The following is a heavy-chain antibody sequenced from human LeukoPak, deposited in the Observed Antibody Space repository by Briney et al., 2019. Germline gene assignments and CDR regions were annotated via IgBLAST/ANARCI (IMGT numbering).Heavy chain of an antibody. CDR3: AREPDYDYVWGSYRPAGGNYFDY. CDR1: GFTFSSYA. D-gene: IGHD3-16*02. Sequence: GGSLRLSCAASGFTFSSYAMHWVRQAPGKGLEWVAVISYDGSNKYYADSVKGRFTISRDNSKNTLYLQMNSLRAEDTAVYYCAREPDYDYVWGSYRPAGGNYFDYWGQGTLVTVSS. J-gene: IGHJ4*02. CDR2: ISYDGSNK. V-gene: IGHV3-30-3*01.